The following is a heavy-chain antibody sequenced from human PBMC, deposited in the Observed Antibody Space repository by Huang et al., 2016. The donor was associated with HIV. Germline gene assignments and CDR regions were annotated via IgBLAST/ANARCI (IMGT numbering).Heavy chain of an antibody. CDR2: ISAKKGKT. J-gene: IGHJ4*02. Sequence: QVQLVQSGDEVKKPGASVKVYCKASGYTFETFGISWVRHAPVQGLQWMGWISAKKGKTNDSQRYQGRVTMTTDTSTKTAHMELRSLRSDDTALYYCARGYSSGWDDSYFDYWGQGTLVTVSS. CDR1: GYTFETFG. CDR3: ARGYSSGWDDSYFDY. V-gene: IGHV1-18*01. D-gene: IGHD6-19*01.